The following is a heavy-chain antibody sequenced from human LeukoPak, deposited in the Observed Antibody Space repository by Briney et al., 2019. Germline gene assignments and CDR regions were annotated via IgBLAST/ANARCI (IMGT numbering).Heavy chain of an antibody. D-gene: IGHD6-19*01. CDR3: ARDGIRQWLGHLGPRSPPGVDY. CDR2: ISAYNGNT. V-gene: IGHV1-18*01. J-gene: IGHJ4*02. Sequence: GASVKVSCKASGYTFTSYGISWVRQAPGQGLEWMGWISAYNGNTNYAQKLQGRVTMTTDTSTSTAYMELRSLRSDDTAVYYCARDGIRQWLGHLGPRSPPGVDYWGQGTLVTVSS. CDR1: GYTFTSYG.